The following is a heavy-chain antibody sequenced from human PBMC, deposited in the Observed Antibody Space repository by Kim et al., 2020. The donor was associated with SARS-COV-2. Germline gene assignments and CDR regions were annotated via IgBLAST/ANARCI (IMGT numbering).Heavy chain of an antibody. V-gene: IGHV3-7*01. D-gene: IGHD3-16*01. Sequence: KHYVDSGKGRFTISRDHAENALYLQMNSLRAEGTAVYYCATDYAFKVDVWGQGTTVTVSS. CDR3: ATDYAFKVDV. CDR2: K. J-gene: IGHJ6*02.